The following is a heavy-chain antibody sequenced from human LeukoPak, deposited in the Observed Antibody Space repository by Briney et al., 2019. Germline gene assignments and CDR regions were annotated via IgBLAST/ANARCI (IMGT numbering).Heavy chain of an antibody. D-gene: IGHD3-9*01. Sequence: PSETLSLTCTVSGGSISSYYWSWIRQPPGKGLEWIGYIYYSGSTYYNPSLKSRVTISVDTSKNQFSLKLSSVTAADTAVYYCARVVVKYDILTGYSEGQYFQHWGQGTLVTVSS. V-gene: IGHV4-59*08. CDR2: IYYSGST. J-gene: IGHJ1*01. CDR1: GGSISSYY. CDR3: ARVVVKYDILTGYSEGQYFQH.